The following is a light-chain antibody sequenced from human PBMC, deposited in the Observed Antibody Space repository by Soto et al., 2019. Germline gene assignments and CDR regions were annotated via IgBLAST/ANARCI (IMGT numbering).Light chain of an antibody. Sequence: QSALTQPASLSGSPGQSITISCTGTSSDVGAYDYVSWFQQHPGKAPKLMISDVSNRPSGVSNRFSGSKSGNTAYLTISGLQLEDEAAYFYFSFNTSSTHVFGTGTKVTVL. J-gene: IGLJ1*01. CDR1: SSDVGAYDY. CDR3: FSFNTSSTHV. CDR2: DVS. V-gene: IGLV2-14*03.